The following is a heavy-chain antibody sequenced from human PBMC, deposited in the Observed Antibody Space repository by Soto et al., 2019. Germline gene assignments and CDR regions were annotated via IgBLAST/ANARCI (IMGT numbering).Heavy chain of an antibody. Sequence: GGSLNLSCAPLGFSFATYPLKGLPQAPGLGLECVSFISGSGRTTYYADSVKGRFTVSRDNSKNTMYLQMNSLRAEDTALYYCAKFRGPSYSYYYMDVWGKGTTVTVSS. CDR3: AKFRGPSYSYYYMDV. CDR2: ISGSGRTT. J-gene: IGHJ6*03. D-gene: IGHD3-16*01. CDR1: GFSFATYP. V-gene: IGHV3-23*01.